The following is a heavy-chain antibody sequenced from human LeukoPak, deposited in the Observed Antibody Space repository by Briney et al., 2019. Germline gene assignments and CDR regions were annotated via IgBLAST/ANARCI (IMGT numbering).Heavy chain of an antibody. CDR1: GFTFSSYG. J-gene: IGHJ4*02. CDR2: ISYDGSNK. D-gene: IGHD3-22*01. Sequence: GGSLRLSCAASGFTFSSYGMHWVRQAPGKGLEWVAVISYDGSNKYYADSVKGRFTISRDNSKNTLYLQMNSLRAADTAVYYCARWSPDYYDSSGSQPSFDYWGQGTLVTVSS. CDR3: ARWSPDYYDSSGSQPSFDY. V-gene: IGHV3-30*03.